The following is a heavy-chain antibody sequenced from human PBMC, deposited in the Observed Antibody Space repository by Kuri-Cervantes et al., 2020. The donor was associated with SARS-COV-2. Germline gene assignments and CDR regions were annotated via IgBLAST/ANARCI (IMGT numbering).Heavy chain of an antibody. V-gene: IGHV3-7*01. CDR1: GFTFSSYW. CDR3: AREIWGGNLIDY. J-gene: IGHJ4*02. Sequence: GESLKISCAASGFTFSSYWMSWVRQAPGKGLGWVANIKQDGSEKYYVDSVKGRFTISRDNAKNSLYLQMNSLRAEDTAVYYCAREIWGGNLIDYWGQGTLVTVSS. D-gene: IGHD4-23*01. CDR2: IKQDGSEK.